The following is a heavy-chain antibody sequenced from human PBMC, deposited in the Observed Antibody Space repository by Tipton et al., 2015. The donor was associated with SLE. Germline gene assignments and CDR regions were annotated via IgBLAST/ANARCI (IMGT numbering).Heavy chain of an antibody. CDR2: IWYDGSNK. Sequence: SLRLSCAASGFTFSTYGMHWVRQAPGKGLEWVAVIWYDGSNKYYADSVNGRFTISRDTSKNTLYLQMNSLRGEDTAIYYCGKVGPMGEFDYWGQGTLVTVSS. CDR1: GFTFSTYG. CDR3: GKVGPMGEFDY. V-gene: IGHV3-33*03. D-gene: IGHD2-21*01. J-gene: IGHJ4*02.